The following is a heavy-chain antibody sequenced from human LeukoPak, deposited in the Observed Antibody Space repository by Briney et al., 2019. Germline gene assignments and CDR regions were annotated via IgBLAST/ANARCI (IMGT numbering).Heavy chain of an antibody. CDR3: ARDHITMVRGVIRDY. CDR2: INHSGST. CDR1: GGSFSGYY. D-gene: IGHD3-10*01. Sequence: PSETLSLTCAVYGGSFSGYYWSWIRQPPGKGLEWIGEINHSGSTNYSPSLKSRVTISVDTSKNQFSLKLSSVTAADTAVYYCARDHITMVRGVIRDYWGQGTLVTVSS. V-gene: IGHV4-34*01. J-gene: IGHJ4*02.